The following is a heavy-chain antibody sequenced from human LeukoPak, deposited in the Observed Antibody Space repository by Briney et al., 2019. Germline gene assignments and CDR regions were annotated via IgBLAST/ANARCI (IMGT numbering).Heavy chain of an antibody. V-gene: IGHV4-34*01. Sequence: SETLSLTCAVYGGSFSGYYWSWIRQPPGKGLEWIGEINHSGSTNYNPSLKSRVTISVDTSKNQFSLKLSSVTAADTAVYYCARSRPYYDILTGYYQHGRWFDPWGQGTLVTVSS. CDR1: GGSFSGYY. CDR2: INHSGST. CDR3: ARSRPYYDILTGYYQHGRWFDP. J-gene: IGHJ5*02. D-gene: IGHD3-9*01.